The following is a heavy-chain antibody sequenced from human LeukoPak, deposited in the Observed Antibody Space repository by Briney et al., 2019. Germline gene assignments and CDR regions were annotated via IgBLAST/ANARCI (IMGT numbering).Heavy chain of an antibody. D-gene: IGHD4-17*01. V-gene: IGHV3-7*04. CDR3: ARGHYGRDY. CDR1: GFTFSTSW. CDR2: INADGSEK. J-gene: IGHJ4*02. Sequence: GGSLRLSCAASGFTFSTSWMTWVRQAPGKGLEWVAHINADGSEKYYVDSVKGRFTISRDNAKRSAYLQMNSLRVEDTAVYYCARGHYGRDYWGQGTLVTVSS.